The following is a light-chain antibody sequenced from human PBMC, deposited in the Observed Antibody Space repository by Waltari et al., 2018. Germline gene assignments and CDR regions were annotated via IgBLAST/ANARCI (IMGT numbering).Light chain of an antibody. J-gene: IGKJ1*01. V-gene: IGKV1-5*01. CDR3: QQYHAYPWT. CDR1: EHINNR. CDR2: ETS. Sequence: DIQMTQSPSSLSGSVRDRDTITCRASEHINNRLAWYQQKPGGAPQLLIYETSTLETGVPSRFSGTTSGTEFSLSISSLQPDDVATYYCQQYHAYPWTFGQGTKVDI.